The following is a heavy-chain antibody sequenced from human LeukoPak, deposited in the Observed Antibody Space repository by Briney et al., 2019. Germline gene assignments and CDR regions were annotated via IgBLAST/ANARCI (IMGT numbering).Heavy chain of an antibody. CDR3: ARAMVRGYDFDY. CDR1: GFTFRDYY. Sequence: GGSLRLSCVASGFTFRDYYMSWIRRAPGKGLEWVSYISSSSSYIDYADSVKGRFTISRDNAKNSLHLQMNSLRAEDTAVYYCARAMVRGYDFDYWGQGTLVTVSS. J-gene: IGHJ4*02. D-gene: IGHD3-10*01. CDR2: ISSSSSYI. V-gene: IGHV3-11*05.